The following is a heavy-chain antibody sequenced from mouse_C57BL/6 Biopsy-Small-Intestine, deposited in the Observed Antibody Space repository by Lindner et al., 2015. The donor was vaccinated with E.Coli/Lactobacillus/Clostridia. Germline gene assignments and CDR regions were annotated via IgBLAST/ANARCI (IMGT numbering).Heavy chain of an antibody. CDR3: ARGYFYFDY. Sequence: VQLQESGGGLVQPGGSLSLSCAASGFTFTDYYMSWVRQSPGKALEWLALIRNKANGYTTEYSASVKGRFTISRDNSQSILYLQMNALRAEDSATYYCARGYFYFDYWGQGTTLTVSS. CDR1: GFTFTDYY. CDR2: IRNKANGYTT. V-gene: IGHV7-3*04. J-gene: IGHJ2*01.